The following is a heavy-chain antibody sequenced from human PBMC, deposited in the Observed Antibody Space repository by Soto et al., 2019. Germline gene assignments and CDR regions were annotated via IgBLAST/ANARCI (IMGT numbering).Heavy chain of an antibody. D-gene: IGHD1-7*01. CDR3: ASSHITGTVSLDAFDI. Sequence: PSETLSLTCAFSSGSISNSNWWGWVRPPPGKGLGWIWEIYHSGSTNYNPSLKSRVTISVDKSKNQFSLKLSSVTAADTAVYYCASSHITGTVSLDAFDIWGQGTMVTVSS. V-gene: IGHV4-4*02. CDR2: IYHSGST. CDR1: SGSISNSNW. J-gene: IGHJ3*02.